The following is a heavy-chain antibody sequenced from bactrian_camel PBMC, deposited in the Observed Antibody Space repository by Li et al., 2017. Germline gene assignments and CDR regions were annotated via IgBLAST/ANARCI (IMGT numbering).Heavy chain of an antibody. CDR1: GGPYSKYC. D-gene: IGHD7*01. CDR2: IHSGDST. Sequence: VQLVESGGGSVQPGGSLTLSCVVSGGPYSKYCMAWWRQAPGQEREGIATIHSGDSTSYADSVKGRFTISKDNAENTWYLQMSSLKPEDTAMYYCAALGGRYRRRCWRVASDVSSWGQGTQVTVS. V-gene: IGHV3S53*01. J-gene: IGHJ6*01. CDR3: AALGGRYRRRCWRVASDVSS.